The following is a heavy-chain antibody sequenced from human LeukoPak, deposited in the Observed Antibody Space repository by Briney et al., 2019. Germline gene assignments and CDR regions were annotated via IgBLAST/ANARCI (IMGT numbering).Heavy chain of an antibody. J-gene: IGHJ4*02. CDR1: GFTFSSYA. CDR3: AKDQGASGQPLDY. CDR2: ISYDGSNK. D-gene: IGHD3-16*01. V-gene: IGHV3-30*04. Sequence: GGSLRLSCAASGFTFSSYAMHWVRQAPGKGLEWVAVISYDGSNKYYADSVKGRFTISRDNSKNTLYLQMNSLRAEDTAVYYCAKDQGASGQPLDYWGQGTLVTVSS.